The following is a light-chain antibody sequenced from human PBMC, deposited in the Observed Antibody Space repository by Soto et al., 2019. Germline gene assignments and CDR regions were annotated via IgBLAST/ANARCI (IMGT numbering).Light chain of an antibody. J-gene: IGLJ1*01. CDR1: SSDVGGYNY. V-gene: IGLV2-14*01. CDR2: DVS. CDR3: NSYTPSNTRQIF. Sequence: QSALTQPASVSGSPGQSITISCTGTSSDVGGYNYVSWYQQHPGKAPKFMIYDVSNRPSGVSTRFSGSKSGNTASLTISGLQAEDEADYYCNSYTPSNTRQIFFGTGTKLTVL.